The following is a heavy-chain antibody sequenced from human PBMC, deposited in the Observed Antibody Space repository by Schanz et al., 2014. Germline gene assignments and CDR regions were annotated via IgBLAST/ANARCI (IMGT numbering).Heavy chain of an antibody. CDR3: ARDTLWFGDINDAFDV. V-gene: IGHV3-48*01. CDR1: GFTFFTYN. Sequence: VQLVESGGGVVQPGRSLRLSCAASGFTFFTYNMNWVRQAPGRGLEWISYIGSSSTTMYYADSVKGRFTISRDNAKNSLYLQMNSLRVGDTAMYYCARDTLWFGDINDAFDVWGQGTLVTVSS. J-gene: IGHJ3*01. CDR2: IGSSSTTM. D-gene: IGHD3-10*01.